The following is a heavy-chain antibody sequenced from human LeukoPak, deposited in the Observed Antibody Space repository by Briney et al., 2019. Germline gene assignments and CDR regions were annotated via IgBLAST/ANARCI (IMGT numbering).Heavy chain of an antibody. D-gene: IGHD5-12*01. J-gene: IGHJ6*03. CDR3: ARDIVATWGGAYYMDV. Sequence: GGSLRLSCAASGFTFSSYSMNWVRQAPGKGLEWVSSISSSSSYIYYADSVKGRFTISRDNAKNSLYLQMNSLRAEDTAVYYCARDIVATWGGAYYMDVWGKGTTVTVSS. CDR1: GFTFSSYS. CDR2: ISSSSSYI. V-gene: IGHV3-21*01.